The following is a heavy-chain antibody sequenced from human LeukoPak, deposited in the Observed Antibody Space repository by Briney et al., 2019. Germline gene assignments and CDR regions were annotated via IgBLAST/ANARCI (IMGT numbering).Heavy chain of an antibody. Sequence: GGSLRLSCAASGFTFRAYEMNWVRQAPGRGLEWVSDIGSSGGTVYNAASAKGRSTISRDNAKISLYMQMESLRDEDTAIYYCARDSLEYSDSPDALDIRGQGTMVTVSS. V-gene: IGHV3-48*03. J-gene: IGHJ3*02. CDR1: GFTFRAYE. D-gene: IGHD1-26*01. CDR3: ARDSLEYSDSPDALDI. CDR2: IGSSGGTV.